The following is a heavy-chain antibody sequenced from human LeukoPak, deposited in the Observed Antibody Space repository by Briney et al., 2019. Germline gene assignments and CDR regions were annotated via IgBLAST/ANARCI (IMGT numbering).Heavy chain of an antibody. CDR1: GGSISSYY. J-gene: IGHJ1*01. Sequence: PSETLSLPCTVSGGSISSYYWSWIRQPPGKGLEWFGYNYYSGSTNYNPSLKSRVTISVDTSKNQFSLKLSSVTAADTAVYYCATKTNDHGDYEPSEYFQHWGQGTLVTVSS. V-gene: IGHV4-59*01. CDR3: ATKTNDHGDYEPSEYFQH. D-gene: IGHD4-17*01. CDR2: NYYSGST.